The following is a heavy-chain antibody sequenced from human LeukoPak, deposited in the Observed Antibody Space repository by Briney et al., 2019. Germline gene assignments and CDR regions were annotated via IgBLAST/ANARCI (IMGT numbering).Heavy chain of an antibody. CDR1: GYTFTGYY. V-gene: IGHV1-2*02. Sequence: ASVKVSCKASGYTFTGYYMHWVRQAPGQGLEWMGWINPNSGGTNYAQKLQGRVTMTTDTSTSTAYMELRSLRSDDTAVYYCARDLYSNYEGGDAFDIWGQGTMVTVSS. D-gene: IGHD4-11*01. J-gene: IGHJ3*02. CDR3: ARDLYSNYEGGDAFDI. CDR2: INPNSGGT.